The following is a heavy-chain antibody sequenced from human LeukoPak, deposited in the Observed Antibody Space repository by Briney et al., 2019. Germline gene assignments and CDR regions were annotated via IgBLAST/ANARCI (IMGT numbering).Heavy chain of an antibody. CDR3: ARSRTYYYDSSGYYPHFDY. D-gene: IGHD3-22*01. V-gene: IGHV4-34*01. CDR2: INHSGST. Sequence: SETLSLTCAVYGGSFSGYYWSWIHQPPGKGLEWIGEINHSGSTNYNPSLKSRVTISVDASKNQFSLKLSSVTAADTAMYYCARSRTYYYDSSGYYPHFDYWGQGTLVTVSS. J-gene: IGHJ4*02. CDR1: GGSFSGYY.